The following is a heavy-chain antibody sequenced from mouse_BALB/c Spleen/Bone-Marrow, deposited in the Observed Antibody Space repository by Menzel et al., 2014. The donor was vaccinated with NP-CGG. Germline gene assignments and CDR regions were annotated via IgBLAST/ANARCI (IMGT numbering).Heavy chain of an antibody. CDR3: ASYYDYDGRGY. J-gene: IGHJ2*01. D-gene: IGHD2-4*01. CDR1: GYTFTSYW. V-gene: IGHV1-87*01. CDR2: IYPGDGDT. Sequence: VQLQQSGAELARPGASVKLSCKASGYTFTSYWMQWVKQGPGQGLEWIGAIYPGDGDTRYTQKFKGKATLTADKSSSTAYMQLSSLASEDSAVYYCASYYDYDGRGYWGQGTTLTVSS.